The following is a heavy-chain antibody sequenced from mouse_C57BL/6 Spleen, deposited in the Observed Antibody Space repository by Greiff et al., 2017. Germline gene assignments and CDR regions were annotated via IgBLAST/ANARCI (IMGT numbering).Heavy chain of an antibody. CDR3: VRQRGYYGYDRGEYYAMDY. Sequence: EVKLVESGGGLVQPKGSLKLSCAASGFSFNTYAMNWVRQAPGKGLEWVARIRSKSNNYATYYADSVKDRFTISRDDSESMLYLQRNNLKTEDTAMYYGVRQRGYYGYDRGEYYAMDYWGQGTSVTVSS. J-gene: IGHJ4*01. V-gene: IGHV10-1*01. CDR1: GFSFNTYA. CDR2: IRSKSNNYAT. D-gene: IGHD2-2*01.